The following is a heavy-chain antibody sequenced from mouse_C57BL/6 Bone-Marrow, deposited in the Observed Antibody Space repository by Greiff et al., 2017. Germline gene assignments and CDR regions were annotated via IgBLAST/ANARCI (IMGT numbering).Heavy chain of an antibody. CDR2: IDPSDSYT. CDR3: ARDGGNLLFMDY. V-gene: IGHV1-69*01. D-gene: IGHD2-1*01. Sequence: QVQLKQPGAELVMPGASVKLSCKASGYTFTSYWMHWVKQRPGQGLEWIGEIDPSDSYTNYNQKFKGKSTLTVDKSSSTAYMQLSSLTSEDSAVYYCARDGGNLLFMDYWGQGTSVTVSS. CDR1: GYTFTSYW. J-gene: IGHJ4*01.